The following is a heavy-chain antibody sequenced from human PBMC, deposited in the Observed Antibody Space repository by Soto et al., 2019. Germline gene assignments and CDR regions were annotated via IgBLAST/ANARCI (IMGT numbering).Heavy chain of an antibody. CDR2: ISGSGGST. Sequence: GGSLRLSCAASGFTFSNYVMSWVRQAPGKGLEWVSAISGSGGSTYYADSVKGRFTISRDNSRNTLYLQMSSLRAEDTAVYFCAKLGGSCPNYFFDCWGLGTLVTVSS. J-gene: IGHJ4*02. CDR1: GFTFSNYV. V-gene: IGHV3-23*01. D-gene: IGHD2-15*01. CDR3: AKLGGSCPNYFFDC.